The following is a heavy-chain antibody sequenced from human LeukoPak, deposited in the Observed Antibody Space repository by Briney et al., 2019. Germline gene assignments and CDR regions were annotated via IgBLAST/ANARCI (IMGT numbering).Heavy chain of an antibody. CDR1: GFXXSSXG. CDR2: IWYDGSNK. Sequence: SLRLSCAASGFXXSSXGMHWVRQXPGKGXEWXAVIWYDGSNKYYADSVKGRFTISRDNSKNTLYLQMNSLRAEDTAVYYCARDYSVAGLGFDYWGQGTLVTVSS. CDR3: ARDYSVAGLGFDY. D-gene: IGHD6-19*01. V-gene: IGHV3-33*01. J-gene: IGHJ4*02.